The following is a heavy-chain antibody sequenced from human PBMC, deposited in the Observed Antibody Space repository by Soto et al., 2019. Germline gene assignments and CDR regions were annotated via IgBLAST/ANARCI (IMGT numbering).Heavy chain of an antibody. V-gene: IGHV4-31*03. CDR1: DGSISNGGYY. J-gene: IGHJ4*02. CDR3: ARVISYGYFDY. CDR2: IYYSGST. Sequence: SETLSLTCTVSDGSISNGGYYWSWIRQHPGKGLEWIGYIYYSGSTYYNPSLKSRVTISVDTSKNQFSLKLSSVTAADTAVYYCARVISYGYFDYWGQGTLVTVSS. D-gene: IGHD1-26*01.